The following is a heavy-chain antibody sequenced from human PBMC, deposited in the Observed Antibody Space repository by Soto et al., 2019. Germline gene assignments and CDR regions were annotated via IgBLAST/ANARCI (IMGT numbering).Heavy chain of an antibody. D-gene: IGHD3-10*01. V-gene: IGHV1-69*01. CDR1: GDTFKNSV. CDR2: TIPLFGTT. Sequence: QVQLVQSGVEVKKPGSSVRVSCKASGDTFKNSVISWVRQAPGQGLEWMGGTIPLFGTTDYAQKFQGRLTIRTDESTTTAYMEVSRLTSEDTAVYYCVAELDFGKLCVVWGQGNTVIVSS. J-gene: IGHJ6*02. CDR3: VAELDFGKLCVV.